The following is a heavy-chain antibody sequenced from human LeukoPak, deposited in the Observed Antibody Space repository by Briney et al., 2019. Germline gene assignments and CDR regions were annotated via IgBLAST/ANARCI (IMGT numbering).Heavy chain of an antibody. CDR3: ARVGCSGGSCYSQYFQH. V-gene: IGHV3-53*01. D-gene: IGHD2-15*01. CDR2: IYSAGRG. CDR1: GFTVSTNY. Sequence: GGSLRLSCAASGFTVSTNYMSWVRQAPGKGLEWVALIYSAGRGRSADSAKGRFTIFRDDSTNTLYLQMNSLRADDTAVYYCARVGCSGGSCYSQYFQHWGQGTLVTVSS. J-gene: IGHJ1*01.